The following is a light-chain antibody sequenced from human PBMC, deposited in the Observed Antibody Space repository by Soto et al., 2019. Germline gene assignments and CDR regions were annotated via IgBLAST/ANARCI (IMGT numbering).Light chain of an antibody. CDR1: RSNIGSNS. J-gene: IGLJ1*01. CDR2: IND. Sequence: QSVLTQPPSVSGTPGQRVIISCSGSRSNIGSNSVNWYQQLPGTAPKLLIYINDQRPSGVPDRFSGSTSGTSVSLAISGLQSEDEADYYCCSYAGSYTLYVFGTGTKVTVL. V-gene: IGLV1-44*01. CDR3: CSYAGSYTLYV.